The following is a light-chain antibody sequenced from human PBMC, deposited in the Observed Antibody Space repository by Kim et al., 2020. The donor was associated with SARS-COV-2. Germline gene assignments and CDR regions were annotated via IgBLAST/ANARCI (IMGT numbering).Light chain of an antibody. Sequence: GQSITTSCTGTKNDVGDYDYVPWYQQYPGKAPKLIIFDVSSRPSGVSGRFSGSKSGNTASLTISGLQEEDEADYYCCSYARVAAYVFGTGTKVTVL. V-gene: IGLV2-14*03. CDR3: CSYARVAAYV. CDR2: DVS. CDR1: KNDVGDYDY. J-gene: IGLJ1*01.